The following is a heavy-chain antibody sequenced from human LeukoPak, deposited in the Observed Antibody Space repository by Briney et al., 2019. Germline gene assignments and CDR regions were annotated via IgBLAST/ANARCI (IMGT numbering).Heavy chain of an antibody. Sequence: SETLSLTCTVSGGSTSSHFWTWIRQPPGKGLDWLGYVYNTGSTNCNPSLQSRLTMTLDASKKQFYLKLTSVTAADTAVYFCARDDYGVFDAFDVWGQGTVVTVSS. J-gene: IGHJ3*01. CDR3: ARDDYGVFDAFDV. CDR2: VYNTGST. D-gene: IGHD3-16*01. CDR1: GGSTSSHF. V-gene: IGHV4-59*08.